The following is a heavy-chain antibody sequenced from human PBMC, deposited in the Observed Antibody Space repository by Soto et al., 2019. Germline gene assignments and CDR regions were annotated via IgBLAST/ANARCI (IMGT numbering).Heavy chain of an antibody. CDR1: GRPFSAYY. CDR2: INHSGST. J-gene: IGHJ6*03. Sequence: SRTPSPISAHNGRPFSAYYYSWIRRPPGNRLEWIGEINHSGSTNYNPSLKSRVTISVDTSKNQFSLKLSSVTAADTAVYYCAREGVGDFWSGYYRHSYMDVCAEGTTVTVSS. CDR3: AREGVGDFWSGYYRHSYMDV. V-gene: IGHV4-34*01. D-gene: IGHD3-3*01.